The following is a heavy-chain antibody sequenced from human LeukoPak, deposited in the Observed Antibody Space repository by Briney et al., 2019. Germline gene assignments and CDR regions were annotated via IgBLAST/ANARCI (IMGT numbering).Heavy chain of an antibody. CDR3: ARSRTRILGIVVVPEPDAFDI. Sequence: GGSLRLSCAASGFTFSSYSMNWVRQAPGKGLEWVSSISSSSSYIYYADSVKGRFTISRDNAKNSLYLQMNSLRAEDTAVYYCARSRTRILGIVVVPEPDAFDIWGQGTMVTVSS. J-gene: IGHJ3*02. D-gene: IGHD2-2*01. V-gene: IGHV3-21*01. CDR2: ISSSSSYI. CDR1: GFTFSSYS.